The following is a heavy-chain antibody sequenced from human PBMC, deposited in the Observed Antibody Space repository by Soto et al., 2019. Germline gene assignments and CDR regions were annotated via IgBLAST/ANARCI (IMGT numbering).Heavy chain of an antibody. V-gene: IGHV4-30-2*01. D-gene: IGHD3-10*01. CDR3: ARRTTMVRGVIRAHNWFDP. J-gene: IGHJ5*02. Sequence: PSETLSLTCAVSGGSISSGGYSWSWIRQPPGKGLEWIGYIYHSGSTYYNPSLKSRVTISVDRSKNQFSLKLSSVTAADTAVYYCARRTTMVRGVIRAHNWFDPWGQGTLVTVSS. CDR2: IYHSGST. CDR1: GGSISSGGYS.